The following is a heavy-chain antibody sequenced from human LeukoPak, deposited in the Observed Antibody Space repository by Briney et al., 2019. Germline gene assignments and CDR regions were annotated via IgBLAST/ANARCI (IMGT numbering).Heavy chain of an antibody. CDR3: ARDIVKGVPDYLDS. Sequence: GRSLRLSCVASGFTFSSYDMHWVRQAPGKGLEWVAVTSIDGGIKFYADDVKGRFTISTDNSKNTLYLQLNSLRVEDTAVYYCARDIVKGVPDYLDSWGQGTLVTVSS. V-gene: IGHV3-30-3*01. J-gene: IGHJ4*02. D-gene: IGHD3-10*01. CDR2: TSIDGGIK. CDR1: GFTFSSYD.